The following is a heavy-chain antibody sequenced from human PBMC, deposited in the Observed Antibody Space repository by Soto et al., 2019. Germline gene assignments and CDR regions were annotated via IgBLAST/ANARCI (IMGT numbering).Heavy chain of an antibody. D-gene: IGHD2-15*01. CDR1: GFTFSSYG. V-gene: IGHV3-30*18. CDR2: ISYDGSNK. J-gene: IGHJ4*02. Sequence: GGSLRLSCAASGFTFSSYGMHWVRQAPGKGLEWVAVISYDGSNKYYADSVKGRFTISRDNSKNTLYLQMNSLRAEDTAMYYCSKDGSRTLLDDYFDFWGQGTLVTVSS. CDR3: SKDGSRTLLDDYFDF.